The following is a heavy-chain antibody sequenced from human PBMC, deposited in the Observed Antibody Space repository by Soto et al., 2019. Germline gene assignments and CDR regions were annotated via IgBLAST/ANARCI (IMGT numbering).Heavy chain of an antibody. Sequence: QLQLQESGSGLVKPSQTLSLTCAVSGGSISSGGYSWSWIRQPPGKGLEWIGNINHSGSTYYNPSLKCRVTIPRDRSTNQFALRLSSVPAADTAVYYCASGPDYWGQGTLVTVSS. CDR1: GGSISSGGYS. CDR2: INHSGST. J-gene: IGHJ4*02. V-gene: IGHV4-30-2*01. CDR3: ASGPDY.